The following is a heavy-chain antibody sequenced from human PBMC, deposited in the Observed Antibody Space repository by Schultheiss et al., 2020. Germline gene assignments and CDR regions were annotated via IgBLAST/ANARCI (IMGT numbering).Heavy chain of an antibody. CDR1: GGSFSGYY. V-gene: IGHV4-34*01. Sequence: SETLPLTCAVYGGSFSGYYWSWIRQPPGKGLEWIGEINHSGSTNYNPSLKSRVTISVDTSKNQFSLKLSSVTAADTAVYYCAAAYYYGSGSYAYYYYGMDVWGQGTTVTVSS. CDR3: AAAYYYGSGSYAYYYYGMDV. D-gene: IGHD3-10*01. CDR2: INHSGST. J-gene: IGHJ6*02.